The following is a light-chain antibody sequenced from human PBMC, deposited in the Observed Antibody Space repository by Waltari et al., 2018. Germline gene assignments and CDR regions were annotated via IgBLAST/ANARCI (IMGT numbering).Light chain of an antibody. CDR1: RSVSSN. J-gene: IGKJ5*01. CDR3: QQYNNWPPIT. CDR2: GAS. Sequence: EIVMTQSPATLSVSQGERATLSCRARRSVSSNLAWYQQKPGQAPRLLIYGASTRATGSPARFSGSGSGTEFTLTISSLQSEDFAVYYCQQYNNWPPITFGQVTRLEIK. V-gene: IGKV3-15*01.